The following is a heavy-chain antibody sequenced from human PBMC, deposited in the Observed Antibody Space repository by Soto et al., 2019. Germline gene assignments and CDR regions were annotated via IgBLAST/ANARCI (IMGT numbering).Heavy chain of an antibody. V-gene: IGHV3-11*01. D-gene: IGHD3-3*01. Sequence: PGGSLRLSCAASGFTFSDYYMSWIRQAPGKGLEWVSYISSSGSTIYYADSVKGRFTISRGNAKNSLYLQMNSLRAEDTAVYYCARDRCQRGFDFWSGYYRPCAFDIWGQGTIVTVSS. J-gene: IGHJ3*02. CDR2: ISSSGSTI. CDR1: GFTFSDYY. CDR3: ARDRCQRGFDFWSGYYRPCAFDI.